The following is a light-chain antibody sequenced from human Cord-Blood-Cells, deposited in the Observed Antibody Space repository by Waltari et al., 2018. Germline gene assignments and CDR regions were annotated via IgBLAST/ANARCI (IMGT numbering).Light chain of an antibody. V-gene: IGKV4-1*01. CDR2: WAS. J-gene: IGKJ1*01. CDR1: QSVLYSSNIKNY. Sequence: DIVMTQSPDSLAVSLGERATIHCKSSQSVLYSSNIKNYLAWYQQKPGQPPKLLIYWASTRESGVPDRFSGSGSGTDFTLTISSLQAEDVAVYYCQQYYSTPWTFGQGTKVEIK. CDR3: QQYYSTPWT.